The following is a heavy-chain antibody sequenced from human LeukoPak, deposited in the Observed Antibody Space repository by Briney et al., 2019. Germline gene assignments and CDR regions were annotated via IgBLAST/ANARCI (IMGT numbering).Heavy chain of an antibody. CDR1: GGSISSYY. J-gene: IGHJ6*03. D-gene: IGHD6-25*01. CDR3: ARDLFASRLRYYYYYYMDV. V-gene: IGHV4-4*07. CDR2: IYTSGST. Sequence: SETLSLTSTVSGGSISSYYWSWIRQPAGKGLEWIGRIYTSGSTNYNPSLKSRVTMSVDTSKNQFSLKLSSVTAADTAVYYCARDLFASRLRYYYYYYMDVWGKGTTVTVSS.